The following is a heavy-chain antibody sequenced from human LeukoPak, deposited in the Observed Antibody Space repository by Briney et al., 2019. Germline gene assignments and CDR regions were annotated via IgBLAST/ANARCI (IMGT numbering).Heavy chain of an antibody. Sequence: PSETLSLTCAVYGGSFSGYYWSWLRQPPGKGLEWIGEINHSGSTNDNPSLKSRVTISVDTSKNQFSLKLSCVTAADTAVYYCAVSLVGATPFDYWGQGTLVTVSS. V-gene: IGHV4-34*01. CDR3: AVSLVGATPFDY. D-gene: IGHD1-26*01. CDR2: INHSGST. J-gene: IGHJ4*02. CDR1: GGSFSGYY.